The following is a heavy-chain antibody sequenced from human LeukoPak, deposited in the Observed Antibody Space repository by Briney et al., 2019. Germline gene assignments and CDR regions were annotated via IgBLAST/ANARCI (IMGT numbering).Heavy chain of an antibody. J-gene: IGHJ3*02. CDR3: ATDPGAGTTAFLAFDI. V-gene: IGHV1-24*01. CDR2: FDPEDGET. CDR1: GYTLTELS. Sequence: ASVKVSCKVSGYTLTELSMHWVRQAPGKGLEWMGGFDPEDGETIYAHKFQGRVTMTEDTSTDTAYMELSSLRSEDTAVYYCATDPGAGTTAFLAFDIWGQGTMVTVSS. D-gene: IGHD1-1*01.